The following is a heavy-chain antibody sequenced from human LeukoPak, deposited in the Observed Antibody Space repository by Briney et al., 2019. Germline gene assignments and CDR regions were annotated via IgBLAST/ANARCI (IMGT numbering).Heavy chain of an antibody. J-gene: IGHJ4*02. Sequence: GGSLRLSCAASGFTFSNAWMSWVRQAPGKGLEWAGRIKSKTDGGTTDYAAPVKGRFTISRDDSKNTLYLQMNSLKTEDTAVYYCTSFGSYRLYYWGQGTLVTTSS. CDR3: TSFGSYRLYY. CDR2: IKSKTDGGTT. V-gene: IGHV3-15*01. CDR1: GFTFSNAW. D-gene: IGHD3-16*02.